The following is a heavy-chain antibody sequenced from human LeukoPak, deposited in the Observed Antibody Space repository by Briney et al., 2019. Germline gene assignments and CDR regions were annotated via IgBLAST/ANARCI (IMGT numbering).Heavy chain of an antibody. CDR1: GFAFSSSW. J-gene: IGHJ4*02. CDR2: IKQDGSEK. D-gene: IGHD3-10*01. V-gene: IGHV3-7*04. CDR3: ARAGDFGELFGY. Sequence: PGGSLRLSCRDSGFAFSSSWMSWVRQAPGKGLEWVANIKQDGSEKYYVDSVKGRSTISRDNAKKSVYLQMNSLRAEDTAAYYCARAGDFGELFGYWGQGAVVTVSS.